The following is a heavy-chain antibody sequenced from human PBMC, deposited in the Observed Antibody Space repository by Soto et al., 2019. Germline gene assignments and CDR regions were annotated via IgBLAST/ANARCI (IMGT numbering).Heavy chain of an antibody. J-gene: IGHJ4*02. Sequence: QVQLEQSGAEMKKPGSAVKVSCKASGGTFSSHTINWVRQAPGQGLEWMGGIIPIFGTTKYAQNFQDRVTITADESTSTAYLGLSSLRSEDTAVYYCARGLQWLVTDFDHWGQGTLVTVSS. V-gene: IGHV1-69*01. CDR1: GGTFSSHT. CDR3: ARGLQWLVTDFDH. D-gene: IGHD6-19*01. CDR2: IIPIFGTT.